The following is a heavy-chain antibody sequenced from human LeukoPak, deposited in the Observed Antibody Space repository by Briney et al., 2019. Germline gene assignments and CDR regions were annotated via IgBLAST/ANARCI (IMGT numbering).Heavy chain of an antibody. CDR2: INHSGST. J-gene: IGHJ5*02. CDR1: GGPFSGYY. V-gene: IGHV4-34*01. Sequence: PSETLSLTCAVYGGPFSGYYWSWIRQPTGKGLEWIGEINHSGSTNYNPSLKSRVTISVDTSKNQFSLKLSSVTAADTAVYYCAREGSSDCGGDCSNWFDPWGQGTLVTVSS. D-gene: IGHD2-21*02. CDR3: AREGSSDCGGDCSNWFDP.